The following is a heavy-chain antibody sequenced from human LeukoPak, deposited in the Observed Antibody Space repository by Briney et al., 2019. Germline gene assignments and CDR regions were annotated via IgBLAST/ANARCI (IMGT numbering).Heavy chain of an antibody. CDR1: GGSISSSSYY. CDR2: IYYSGST. Sequence: SETLSLTCTVSGGSISSSSYYWGWIRQPPGKGLEWIGSIYYSGSTYYNPSLKSRVTISVDTSKNQFSLKLSSVTAADTAVYYCARDSTIAAAVFDYWGQGTLVTVSS. J-gene: IGHJ4*02. V-gene: IGHV4-39*07. CDR3: ARDSTIAAAVFDY. D-gene: IGHD6-13*01.